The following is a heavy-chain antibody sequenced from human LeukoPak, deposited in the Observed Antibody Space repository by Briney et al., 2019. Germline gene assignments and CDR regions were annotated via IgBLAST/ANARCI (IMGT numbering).Heavy chain of an antibody. CDR3: AKYGHTSGYYYCDY. J-gene: IGHJ4*02. Sequence: PGGSMRPSCAASGLTLRTYAIHWVRQAPGKGLEWVAVIWSDENNKQYADSVKGRFTIARDNSKNTVFLQMNSLRDDDTAVYYCAKYGHTSGYYYCDYWGQGTQVTVSS. D-gene: IGHD3-9*01. CDR1: GLTLRTYA. V-gene: IGHV3-33*06. CDR2: IWSDENNK.